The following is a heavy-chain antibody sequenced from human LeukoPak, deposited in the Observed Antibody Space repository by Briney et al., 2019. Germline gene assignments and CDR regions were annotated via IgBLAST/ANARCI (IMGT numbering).Heavy chain of an antibody. V-gene: IGHV3-66*02. CDR2: IYSGGST. CDR3: VGYFDWLLADY. CDR1: GFTVSSNY. J-gene: IGHJ4*02. Sequence: PGGSLRLSCAASGFTVSSNYMSWVRQAPGKGREWVSVIYSGGSTYYADSVKARFTISRDNSKNTLYLQMNSLRAEDTAVYYCVGYFDWLLADYWGQGTLVTVSS. D-gene: IGHD3-9*01.